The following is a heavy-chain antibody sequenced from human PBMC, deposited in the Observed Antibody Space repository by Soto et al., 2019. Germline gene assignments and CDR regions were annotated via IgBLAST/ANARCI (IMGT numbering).Heavy chain of an antibody. V-gene: IGHV4-30-4*01. D-gene: IGHD1-1*01. Sequence: SETLSLTCTVSGGSVNSGDYYWSWIRQSPGKGLEWIGSIFYSGTTYYNPSLKGRITISIDTSKNQFSLRLTSVTAADTAVYYCARDWVHERWFDPWGQGTLVTVSS. CDR2: IFYSGTT. CDR1: GGSVNSGDYY. CDR3: ARDWVHERWFDP. J-gene: IGHJ5*02.